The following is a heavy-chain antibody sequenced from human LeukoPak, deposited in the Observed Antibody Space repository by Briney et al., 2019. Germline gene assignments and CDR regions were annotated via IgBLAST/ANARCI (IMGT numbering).Heavy chain of an antibody. CDR3: ARGSVPVGHNWFDP. CDR1: GGSIVSHY. V-gene: IGHV4-4*07. CDR2: FYASGTT. D-gene: IGHD3-3*01. J-gene: IGHJ5*02. Sequence: PSETLSLTCTVSGGSIVSHYWNWIRQPAGRGLEWIGRFYASGTTNTSPSPKSRVTMSVDTSKNQFSLKLSSVTAADTAVYYCARGSVPVGHNWFDPWGQGTLVTVSS.